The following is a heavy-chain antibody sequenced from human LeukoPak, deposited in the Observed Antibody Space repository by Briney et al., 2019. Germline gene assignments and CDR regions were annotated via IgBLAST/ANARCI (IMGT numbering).Heavy chain of an antibody. CDR2: IRSKAYGGTT. CDR3: TRDYSLWLDYADRTSDAFDI. CDR1: GFTFGDYA. D-gene: IGHD4-17*01. V-gene: IGHV3-49*04. J-gene: IGHJ3*02. Sequence: GGSLRLSCTASGFTFGDYAMSWVRQAPGKGLERVGFIRSKAYGGTTEYAASVKGRFTISRDDSKSIAYLQMNSLKTEDTAVYYCTRDYSLWLDYADRTSDAFDIWGQGTMVTVSS.